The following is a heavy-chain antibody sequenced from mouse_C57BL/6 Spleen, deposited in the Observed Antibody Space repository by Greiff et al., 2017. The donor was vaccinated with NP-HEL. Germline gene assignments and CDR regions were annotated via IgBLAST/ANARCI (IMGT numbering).Heavy chain of an antibody. CDR3: ARDYYGSSYWYFDV. CDR2: IDPSDSEN. Sequence: QVQLQQPGAELVRPGSSVKLSCKASGYTFTSYWMHWVKQRPIQGLEWIGNIDPSDSENHYNQKFKDKATLTVDKSSSTAYMQLSSLTSEDSAVYYCARDYYGSSYWYFDVWGTGTTVTVSS. J-gene: IGHJ1*03. V-gene: IGHV1-52*01. CDR1: GYTFTSYW. D-gene: IGHD1-1*01.